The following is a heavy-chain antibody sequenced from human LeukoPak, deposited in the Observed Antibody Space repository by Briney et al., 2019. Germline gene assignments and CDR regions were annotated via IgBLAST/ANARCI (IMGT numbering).Heavy chain of an antibody. J-gene: IGHJ4*02. CDR1: GYTFGSYW. D-gene: IGHD3-16*01. Sequence: GGSLRLSCAASGYTFGSYWMYWVRQAPGKGLVWVSRINNDGSSTIYADSVKGRFTISRDNAKNTLYLQMNNLRDDDTAVYYCVRDNGGEHLWGQGTLVTVSS. V-gene: IGHV3-74*01. CDR3: VRDNGGEHL. CDR2: INNDGSST.